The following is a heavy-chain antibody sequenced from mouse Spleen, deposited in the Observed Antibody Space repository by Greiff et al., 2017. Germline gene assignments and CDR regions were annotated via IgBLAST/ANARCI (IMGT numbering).Heavy chain of an antibody. CDR3: ARRRTTATRYAMDY. Sequence: EVKLMESGGGLVKPGGSLKLSCAASGFTFSSYAMSWVRQTPEKRLEWVATISSGGSYTYYPDSVKGRFTISRDNAKNTLYLQMSSLRSEDTAMYYCARRRTTATRYAMDYWGQGTSVTVSS. J-gene: IGHJ4*01. CDR1: GFTFSSYA. V-gene: IGHV5-9-1*01. D-gene: IGHD1-2*01. CDR2: ISSGGSYT.